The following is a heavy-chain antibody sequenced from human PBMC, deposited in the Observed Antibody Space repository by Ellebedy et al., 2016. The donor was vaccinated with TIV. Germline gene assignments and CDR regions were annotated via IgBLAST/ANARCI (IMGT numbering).Heavy chain of an antibody. CDR3: ARVGRFLEWLVNYYYYMDV. J-gene: IGHJ6*03. V-gene: IGHV3-11*01. Sequence: GESLKISXAASGFTFSDYYMSWIRQAPGQGLEWVSYISSSGSTIYYADSVKGRFTISRDNAKNSLYLQMNSLRAEDTAVYYCARVGRFLEWLVNYYYYMDVWGKGTTVTVSS. CDR1: GFTFSDYY. CDR2: ISSSGSTI. D-gene: IGHD3-3*01.